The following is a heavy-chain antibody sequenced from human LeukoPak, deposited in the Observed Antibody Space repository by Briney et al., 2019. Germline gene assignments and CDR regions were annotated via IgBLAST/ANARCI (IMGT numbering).Heavy chain of an antibody. D-gene: IGHD6-13*01. V-gene: IGHV4-4*07. J-gene: IGHJ4*02. CDR1: GGSISSYY. Sequence: SETLSLTCTVSGGSISSYYWSWIRQPAGKGLEWIGRIYTSGSTNYNPSLKSRVTMSVDTSKNQFSLKLSSVTAADTAVYYCARDESTVSLAAAGREVTEYYFDYWGQGTLVTVSS. CDR2: IYTSGST. CDR3: ARDESTVSLAAAGREVTEYYFDY.